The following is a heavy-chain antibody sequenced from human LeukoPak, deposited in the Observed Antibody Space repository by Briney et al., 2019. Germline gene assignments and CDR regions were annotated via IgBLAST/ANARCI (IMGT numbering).Heavy chain of an antibody. CDR1: GSAFSTYA. V-gene: IGHV3-23*01. D-gene: IGHD1-26*01. Sequence: PGGSLRLSCAASGSAFSTYAMHWVRQAPGKGLEWVSTISGGGGSTYYADSVKGRFTISRDNSKNTLYLQVNSLRAEDTAVYYCAKGGKWDVTPFDYWGQGTLVTVSS. J-gene: IGHJ4*02. CDR3: AKGGKWDVTPFDY. CDR2: ISGGGGST.